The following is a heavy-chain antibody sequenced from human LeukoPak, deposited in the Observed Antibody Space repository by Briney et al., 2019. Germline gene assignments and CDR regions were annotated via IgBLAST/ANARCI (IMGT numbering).Heavy chain of an antibody. Sequence: PGGSLRLSCAASGFIFSGSYMNWVRQAPGKGLEWVGLIKRNADGATTDYAAPVKGRFTISRDDSQNTLSLQMHSLKAEDTGVYFCTPGYDGSPHDGSWGQGTLVTVSS. CDR2: IKRNADGATT. D-gene: IGHD5-24*01. CDR3: TPGYDGSPHDGS. V-gene: IGHV3-15*01. J-gene: IGHJ5*02. CDR1: GFIFSGSY.